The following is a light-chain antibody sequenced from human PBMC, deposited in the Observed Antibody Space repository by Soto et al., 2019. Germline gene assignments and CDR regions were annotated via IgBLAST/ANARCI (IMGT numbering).Light chain of an antibody. CDR3: CSYAGSSTYYV. Sequence: QSVLTQPASVSGSPGQSITISCTGTSSDVGSYNLVSWYQQHPGKATKLMIYEVSKRPSGVSNRFSGSKSGNTASLTFSGLQAEDEADYYCCSYAGSSTYYVFGTGTKVTVL. CDR2: EVS. CDR1: SSDVGSYNL. J-gene: IGLJ1*01. V-gene: IGLV2-23*02.